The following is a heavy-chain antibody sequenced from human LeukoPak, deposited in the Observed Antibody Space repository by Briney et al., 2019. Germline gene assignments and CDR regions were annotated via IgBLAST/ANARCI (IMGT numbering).Heavy chain of an antibody. J-gene: IGHJ4*02. D-gene: IGHD6-19*01. V-gene: IGHV3-21*01. CDR2: ISSSSSYI. CDR1: GFNFNTYW. CDR3: AREPEKWLVRRRYFDY. Sequence: GGSLRLSCAASGFNFNTYWMSWVRQAPGKGLEWVSSISSSSSYIYYADSVKGRFTISRDNAKNSLYLQMNSLRAEDTAVYYCAREPEKWLVRRRYFDYWGQGTLVTVSS.